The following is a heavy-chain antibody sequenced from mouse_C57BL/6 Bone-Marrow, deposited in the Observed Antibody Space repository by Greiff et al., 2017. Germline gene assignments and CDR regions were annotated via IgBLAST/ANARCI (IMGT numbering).Heavy chain of an antibody. CDR2: IRSKSSNYAT. CDR1: GFTFNTYA. Sequence: DVKLVESGGGLVQPKGSLKLSCAASGFTFNTYAMHWVRQAPGKGLEWVARIRSKSSNYATYYADSVKDRFTISRDDSQSMLYLQMNNLKTEDTAMYYCVKGDYYGSSPYWYFDVWGTGTTVTVSS. CDR3: VKGDYYGSSPYWYFDV. V-gene: IGHV10-3*01. D-gene: IGHD1-1*01. J-gene: IGHJ1*03.